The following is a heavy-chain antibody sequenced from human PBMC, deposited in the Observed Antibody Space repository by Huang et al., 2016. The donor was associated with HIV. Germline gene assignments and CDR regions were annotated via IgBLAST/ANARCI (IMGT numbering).Heavy chain of an antibody. D-gene: IGHD6-13*01. V-gene: IGHV3-21*01. CDR2: ISTSSSFI. CDR3: ARDRGQQLSPFDS. CDR1: GFSLDSED. J-gene: IGHJ4*02. Sequence: EVQLVESGGGLVKPGGSLRLSCAASGFSLDSEDMYWVRQTPGNGMQWGSAISTSSSFIDYADSVKGRFSISRDKAKNSLYLQMNNLRGEDTAVYYCARDRGQQLSPFDSWGQGTLVTVSS.